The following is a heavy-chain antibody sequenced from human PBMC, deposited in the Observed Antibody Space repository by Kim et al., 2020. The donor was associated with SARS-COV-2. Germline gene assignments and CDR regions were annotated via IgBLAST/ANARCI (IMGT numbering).Heavy chain of an antibody. D-gene: IGHD1-26*01. CDR2: TNHIGST. Sequence: SETLSLTCAVYGGSFSGHYWSWIRQPPGKGLEWIGETNHIGSTKYSPSLKSRVAISVDTSRNQFSLNLYSVTAADTDVYYCARGLGGSQSYYFDVWVQGTLVTVSS. V-gene: IGHV4-34*01. CDR1: GGSFSGHY. CDR3: ARGLGGSQSYYFDV. J-gene: IGHJ4*02.